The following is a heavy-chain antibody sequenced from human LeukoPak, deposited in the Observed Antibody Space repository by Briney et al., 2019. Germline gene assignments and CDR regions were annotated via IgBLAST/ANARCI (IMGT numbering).Heavy chain of an antibody. Sequence: GGSLRLSCAASGFTFSSYAMHWVRQAPGKGLEWVAVISYDGSNKYYADSVKGRFTISRDNFKNTLYLQMNSLRAEDTAVYYCARAWELLRPFDYWGQGTLVTVSS. CDR1: GFTFSSYA. J-gene: IGHJ4*02. D-gene: IGHD1-26*01. CDR2: ISYDGSNK. CDR3: ARAWELLRPFDY. V-gene: IGHV3-30-3*01.